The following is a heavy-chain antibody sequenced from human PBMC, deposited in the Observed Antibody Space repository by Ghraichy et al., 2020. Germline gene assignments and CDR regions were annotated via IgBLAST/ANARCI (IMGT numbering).Heavy chain of an antibody. J-gene: IGHJ4*02. CDR2: IHASGST. CDR3: ATTYFDFWSGPSIDS. V-gene: IGHV4-4*07. CDR1: GGSIRSFY. Sequence: SETLSLTCTVSGGSIRSFYWSWIRQPAGKGLEWIGRIHASGSTNYNPSLKSRINLSLDTSKNQFSLRVSSATAADTAVYYCATTYFDFWSGPSIDSWGQGTLVIVSS. D-gene: IGHD3-3*01.